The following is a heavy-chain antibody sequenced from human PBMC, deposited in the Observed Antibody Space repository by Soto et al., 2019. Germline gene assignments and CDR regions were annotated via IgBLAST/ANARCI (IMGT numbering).Heavy chain of an antibody. CDR2: INHSGST. CDR1: GGSFSGYY. V-gene: IGHV4-34*01. D-gene: IGHD5-18*01. CDR3: ARGRGYSYGSPFDY. Sequence: QVQLQQWGAGLLKPSETLSLTCAVYGGSFSGYYWSWIRQPPGKGLEWIGEINHSGSTNYNPSLQSRVTISVDTSKNQFSLKLSSVTAADTAVYYCARGRGYSYGSPFDYWGQGTLVTVSS. J-gene: IGHJ4*02.